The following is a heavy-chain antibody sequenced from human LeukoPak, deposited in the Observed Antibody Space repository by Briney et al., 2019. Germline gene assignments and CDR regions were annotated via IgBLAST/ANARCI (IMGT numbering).Heavy chain of an antibody. Sequence: SETLSLTCAVSGASLSDYYWSWVRQSPGKGLEWIGEIYHTGSTNYNPSLKGRVTMSVDTSKDRFALNLTSVTAADTAVYYCVRVGRPRRTPFDPWGQGTLVTVSS. CDR2: IYHTGST. D-gene: IGHD1-26*01. CDR3: VRVGRPRRTPFDP. J-gene: IGHJ5*02. CDR1: GASLSDYY. V-gene: IGHV4-34*01.